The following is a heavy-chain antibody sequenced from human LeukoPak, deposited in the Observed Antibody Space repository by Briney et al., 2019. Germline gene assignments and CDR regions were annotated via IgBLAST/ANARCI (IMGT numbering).Heavy chain of an antibody. CDR3: AKGHYDGCDYYYFDY. D-gene: IGHD3-22*01. CDR2: ISGSGGNT. J-gene: IGHJ4*02. CDR1: GFTFSSYA. Sequence: GGSLRLSCAASGFTFSSYAMSWVRQAPGKGLEWVSSISGSGGNTYYADSVKGRFAISSDNSRDSLYLQMNSLRAEDTALYYCAKGHYDGCDYYYFDYWGQGTLVTVSS. V-gene: IGHV3-23*01.